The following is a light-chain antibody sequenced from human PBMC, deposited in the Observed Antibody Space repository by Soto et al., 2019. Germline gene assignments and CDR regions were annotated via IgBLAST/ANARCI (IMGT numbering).Light chain of an antibody. V-gene: IGLV2-14*01. CDR3: SSYTRSNTHV. CDR2: DVS. CDR1: SSDVGGYNS. Sequence: QSVLTQPASVSGSPGQSITISCTGTSSDVGGYNSVSWYQQHPGKAPKLMIYDVSNRPSGVSNRFSGSKSGNTASLTISGLQAEDEADYYCSSYTRSNTHVFGTGTKLTVL. J-gene: IGLJ1*01.